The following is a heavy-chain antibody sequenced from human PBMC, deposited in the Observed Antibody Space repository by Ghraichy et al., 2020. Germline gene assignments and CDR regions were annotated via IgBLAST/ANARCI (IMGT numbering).Heavy chain of an antibody. CDR3: ARSGGGCYSNGCMYYTMDV. V-gene: IGHV3-11*03. CDR2: IDSSSSLI. CDR1: GFTFSDFY. Sequence: GGSLRLSCAGSGFTFSDFYMTWTRQAPGKGLEWVSYIDSSSSLIDYADSVKGRFTISRDNAKNSLYLQMNSLSAEDTAVYYCARSGGGCYSNGCMYYTMDVGGKGTTVTVSS. D-gene: IGHD2-15*01. J-gene: IGHJ6*04.